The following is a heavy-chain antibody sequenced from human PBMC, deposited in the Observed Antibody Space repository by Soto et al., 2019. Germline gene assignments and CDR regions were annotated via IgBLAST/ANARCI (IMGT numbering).Heavy chain of an antibody. D-gene: IGHD2-15*01. V-gene: IGHV3-66*01. CDR3: ARDPGYCSGGSCYQDAFEI. Sequence: GGSLRLSCAASGFTVSSNYMSWVRQAPGKGLEWVSVIYSGGSTYYADSVKGRFTISRDNSKNTLYLQMNSLRAEDTAVYYCARDPGYCSGGSCYQDAFEIWGQGTMVTVSS. CDR1: GFTVSSNY. J-gene: IGHJ3*02. CDR2: IYSGGST.